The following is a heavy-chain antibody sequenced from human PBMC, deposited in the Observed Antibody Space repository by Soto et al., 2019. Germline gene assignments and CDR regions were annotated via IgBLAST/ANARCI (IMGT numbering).Heavy chain of an antibody. CDR2: IIPILGIA. CDR1: GGTFSSYT. D-gene: IGHD2-15*01. Sequence: SVKVSCKASGGTFSSYTISWVRQAPGQGLEWMGRIIPILGIANYAQKFQGRVTITADKSTSTAYMELSSLRSEDTAVYYCARDSGYCSGGSCLRGNWFDPWGQGTLLTVSS. CDR3: ARDSGYCSGGSCLRGNWFDP. J-gene: IGHJ5*02. V-gene: IGHV1-69*04.